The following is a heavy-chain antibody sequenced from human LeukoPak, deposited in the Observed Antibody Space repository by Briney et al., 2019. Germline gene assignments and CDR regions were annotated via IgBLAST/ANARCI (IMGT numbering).Heavy chain of an antibody. J-gene: IGHJ6*02. Sequence: PSETLSLTCAVYGGSFSGYYWSWIRQPPGKGLEWIGEINHSGSTNYNPSLKSRVTISVDTSKNQFSLKLSSVTAADTAVYYCARSIRRPYYYGSGSYYNGYYYYGMDVWGQGTTVTVSS. V-gene: IGHV4-34*01. CDR3: ARSIRRPYYYGSGSYYNGYYYYGMDV. CDR1: GGSFSGYY. CDR2: INHSGST. D-gene: IGHD3-10*01.